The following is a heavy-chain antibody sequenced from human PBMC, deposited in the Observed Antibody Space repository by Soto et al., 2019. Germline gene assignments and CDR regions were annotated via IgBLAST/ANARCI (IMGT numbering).Heavy chain of an antibody. CDR3: ARAVGSYFNYYYGMDV. CDR1: GGSISSYY. CDR2: IYYSGST. J-gene: IGHJ6*02. Sequence: LSLTCTVSGGSISSYYWSWIRQPPGKGLEWIGYIYYSGSTNYNPSLKSRVTISVDTSKNQFSLKLSSVTAADTAVYYCARAVGSYFNYYYGMDVWGQGTTVTVSS. V-gene: IGHV4-59*01. D-gene: IGHD1-26*01.